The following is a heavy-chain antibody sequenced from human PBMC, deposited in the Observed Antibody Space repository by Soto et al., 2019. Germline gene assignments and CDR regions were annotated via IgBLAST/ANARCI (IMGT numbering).Heavy chain of an antibody. V-gene: IGHV3-23*01. J-gene: IGHJ6*02. D-gene: IGHD6-19*01. CDR2: ISGSGGST. Sequence: LRLSCAASGFTFSSYAMSWVRQAPGKGLEWVSAISGSGGSTYYADSVKGRFTISRDNSKNTLYLQMNSLRAEDTAVYYCAKFDVAGSYYYYYGMDVWGQGTTVTVSS. CDR1: GFTFSSYA. CDR3: AKFDVAGSYYYYYGMDV.